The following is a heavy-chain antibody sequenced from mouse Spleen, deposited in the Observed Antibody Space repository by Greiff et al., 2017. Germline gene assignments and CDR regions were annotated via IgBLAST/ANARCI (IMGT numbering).Heavy chain of an antibody. J-gene: IGHJ3*01. CDR3: ARDGATMISWFAY. D-gene: IGHD2-4*01. Sequence: EVMLVESGGGLVKPGGSLKLSCAASGFTFSSYAMSWVRQTPEKRLEWVASISSGGSTYYPDSVKGRFTISRDNARNILYLQMSSLRSEDTAMYYCARDGATMISWFAYWGQGTLVTVSA. CDR1: GFTFSSYA. V-gene: IGHV5-6-5*01. CDR2: ISSGGST.